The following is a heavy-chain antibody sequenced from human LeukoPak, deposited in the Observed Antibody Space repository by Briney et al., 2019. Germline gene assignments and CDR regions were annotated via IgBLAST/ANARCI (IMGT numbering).Heavy chain of an antibody. J-gene: IGHJ4*02. V-gene: IGHV4-34*01. D-gene: IGHD6-19*01. CDR2: INHSGST. CDR1: GGSFSGYY. CDR3: ARGLGQSPWLDYFDY. Sequence: PSETLSLTCAVYGGSFSGYYWSWIRQPPGKGLEWIGEINHSGSTNYNPSLKSRVTIPVDTSKNQFSLKLSSVTAADTAVYYCARGLGQSPWLDYFDYWGQGTLVTVSS.